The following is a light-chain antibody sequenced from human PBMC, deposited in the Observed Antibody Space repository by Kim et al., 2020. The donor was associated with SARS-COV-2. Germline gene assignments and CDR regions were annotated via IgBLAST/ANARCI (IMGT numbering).Light chain of an antibody. V-gene: IGLV7-46*01. J-gene: IGLJ6*01. CDR1: SAAVTTGHY. Sequence: PGCTFTLTCGSTSAAVTTGHYPYWFQQKPAQAPRTLIYDTSSRNSWTPARFSGSLLGGKAALTLSGAQPEDEADYYCLLYYSGPRVFGGGTKVTVL. CDR3: LLYYSGPRV. CDR2: DTS.